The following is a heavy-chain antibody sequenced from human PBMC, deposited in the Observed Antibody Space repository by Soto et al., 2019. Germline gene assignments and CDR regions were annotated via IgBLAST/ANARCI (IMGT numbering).Heavy chain of an antibody. CDR3: ARVEKDCSSTSCSYYYYYYYMDV. Sequence: GESLKISCKGSGYSFTSYWIGWVRQMPGKGLEWMGIIYPGDSDTRYSPSFQGQVTISADKSISTAYLQWSSLKASDTAMYYCARVEKDCSSTSCSYYYYYYYMDVWGKGTTVTVSS. CDR1: GYSFTSYW. D-gene: IGHD2-2*01. J-gene: IGHJ6*03. CDR2: IYPGDSDT. V-gene: IGHV5-51*01.